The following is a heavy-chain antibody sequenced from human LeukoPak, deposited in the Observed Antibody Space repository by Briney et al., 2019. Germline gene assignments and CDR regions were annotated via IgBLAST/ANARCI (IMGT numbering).Heavy chain of an antibody. V-gene: IGHV1-3*01. J-gene: IGHJ3*02. Sequence: ASVKVSCKASGYTFTSYAMHWVRQAPGQRLEWMGWINAGNGNTKYSQKFQGRVTITRDTSASTAYMELSSLRSDDTAVYYCARVRPRDIVVVPAAMSAFDIWGQGTMVTVSS. CDR3: ARVRPRDIVVVPAAMSAFDI. D-gene: IGHD2-2*01. CDR1: GYTFTSYA. CDR2: INAGNGNT.